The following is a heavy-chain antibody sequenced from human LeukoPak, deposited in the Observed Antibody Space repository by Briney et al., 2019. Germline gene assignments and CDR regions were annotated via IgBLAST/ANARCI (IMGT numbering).Heavy chain of an antibody. CDR2: MSPSGSS. D-gene: IGHD3-22*01. CDR1: GGSFSDYY. V-gene: IGHV4-34*01. CDR3: ARGRQDVNMILVVMAGVSYYLDV. J-gene: IGHJ6*03. Sequence: SETLSLTCAVYGGSFSDYYWTWIRQTPGKGLEWIGEMSPSGSSNYNPSLKSRVTISVDTSKNQFSLKLRSVTAADTAVYYCARGRQDVNMILVVMAGVSYYLDVWSKGATVTVS.